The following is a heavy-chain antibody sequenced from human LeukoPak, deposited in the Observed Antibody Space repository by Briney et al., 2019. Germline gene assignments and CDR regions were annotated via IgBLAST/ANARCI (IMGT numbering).Heavy chain of an antibody. V-gene: IGHV6-1*01. J-gene: IGHJ5*02. CDR1: GDSVSSSSAA. CDR2: TYYRSKWYN. D-gene: IGHD5-24*01. Sequence: SQTLSLTCAISGDSVSSSSAAWNWIRQSPSRGLEWLGRTYYRSKWYNDYAVSVRGRITVNPDTSKNQFSLKLSSVTAADTAVYYCARGDKRWLQLPWFDPWGQGTLVTVSS. CDR3: ARGDKRWLQLPWFDP.